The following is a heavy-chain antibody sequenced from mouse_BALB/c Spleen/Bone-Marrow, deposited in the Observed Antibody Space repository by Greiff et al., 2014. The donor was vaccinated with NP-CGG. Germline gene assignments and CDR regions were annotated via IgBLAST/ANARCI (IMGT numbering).Heavy chain of an antibody. CDR3: ARHCSTATFFAY. Sequence: EVQGVESGGGLVKPGGSLKLSCAASGFAFSSYDMSWVRQTPEKRLEWVAYISSGGGSTYYPDTVKGRFTISRDNAKNTLYLQMSSLKSEDTAMYYCARHCSTATFFAYWGQGTLVTVSA. CDR1: GFAFSSYD. CDR2: ISSGGGST. V-gene: IGHV5-12-1*01. J-gene: IGHJ3*01. D-gene: IGHD1-2*01.